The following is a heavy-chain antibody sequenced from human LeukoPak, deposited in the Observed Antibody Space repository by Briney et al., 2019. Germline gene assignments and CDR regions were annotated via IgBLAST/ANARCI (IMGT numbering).Heavy chain of an antibody. CDR2: ISGSGGST. V-gene: IGHV3-23*01. CDR3: AKVRWLRPLQE. J-gene: IGHJ4*02. D-gene: IGHD5-12*01. Sequence: PGGSLRLSCAASGFTFCSYAMSWVGQAPGQGLEWVSAISGSGGSTYYADSVKGRFTISRDNSKNTLYLQMNSLRAEDTAVYYCAKVRWLRPLQEWGQGTLVTVSS. CDR1: GFTFCSYA.